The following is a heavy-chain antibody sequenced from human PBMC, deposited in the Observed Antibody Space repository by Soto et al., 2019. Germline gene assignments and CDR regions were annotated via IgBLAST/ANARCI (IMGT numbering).Heavy chain of an antibody. CDR3: AKVKATVTTEFDY. V-gene: IGHV3-30*18. Sequence: QVQLVESGAGVVQPGRSLRLSCTASGFTFSSYGIHWVRQAPGTGLEWVAVISYDGSNKYYADSVKGRFTISRDNSKNTLYLQMNSLRAEDTAVYYCAKVKATVTTEFDYWGQGTLGTV. CDR2: ISYDGSNK. J-gene: IGHJ4*02. CDR1: GFTFSSYG. D-gene: IGHD4-17*01.